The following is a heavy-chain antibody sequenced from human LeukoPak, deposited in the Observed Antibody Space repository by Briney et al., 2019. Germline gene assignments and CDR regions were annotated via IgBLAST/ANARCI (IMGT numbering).Heavy chain of an antibody. D-gene: IGHD3-10*01. Sequence: PGGSLRLSCAASGFTFSSYAMSWVRQAPGKGLEWVSAISGSGGSTYYEDSVKGRFTISRDNSKNTLYLQMNSLRAEDTAVYYCAKDTNPAPPWSKGSYYWDAFDIWGQGTMVTVSS. CDR1: GFTFSSYA. V-gene: IGHV3-23*01. CDR2: ISGSGGST. CDR3: AKDTNPAPPWSKGSYYWDAFDI. J-gene: IGHJ3*02.